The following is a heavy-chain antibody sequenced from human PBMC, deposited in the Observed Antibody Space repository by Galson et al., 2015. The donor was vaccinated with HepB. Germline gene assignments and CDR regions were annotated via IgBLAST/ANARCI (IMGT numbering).Heavy chain of an antibody. CDR3: VRGRDSSGYGHFDN. D-gene: IGHD3-22*01. CDR2: ST. CDR1: GYSISSDNW. J-gene: IGHJ4*02. V-gene: IGHV4-4*02. Sequence: ETLSLTCSVSGYSISSDNWWSWVRQSPGNGLEWIGSTFHNPSLQSSVTISLDRSKSQFSLTLRAVTAADTALYYCVRGRDSSGYGHFDNLGRGTLVIVSS.